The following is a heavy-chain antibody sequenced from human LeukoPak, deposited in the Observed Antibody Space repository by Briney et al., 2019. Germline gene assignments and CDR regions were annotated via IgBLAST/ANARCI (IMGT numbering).Heavy chain of an antibody. Sequence: ASVKVSCKASGYTFTGYYMHWVRQAPGQGLEWMGWTNPNSGGTNYAQKFQGRVTMTRDTSISTAYMELSRLRSDDTAVYYCARVKGGSSGYYRSFDYWGQGTLVTVSS. V-gene: IGHV1-2*02. CDR1: GYTFTGYY. CDR2: TNPNSGGT. J-gene: IGHJ4*02. D-gene: IGHD3-22*01. CDR3: ARVKGGSSGYYRSFDY.